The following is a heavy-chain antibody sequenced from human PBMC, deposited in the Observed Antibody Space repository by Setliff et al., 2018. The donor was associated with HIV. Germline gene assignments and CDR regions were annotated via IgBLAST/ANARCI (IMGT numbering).Heavy chain of an antibody. Sequence: SETLSLTCTVSGGSISSSSNYWAWVRQPPGKGLEWIGEINYSGDTTYNPSLKSRVTMSVDTSKNQFSLKLSSVTAADTALYYCARALRDGSTDAFDIWGQGTMVT. D-gene: IGHD5-12*01. CDR2: INYSGDT. V-gene: IGHV4-39*07. J-gene: IGHJ3*02. CDR3: ARALRDGSTDAFDI. CDR1: GGSISSSSNY.